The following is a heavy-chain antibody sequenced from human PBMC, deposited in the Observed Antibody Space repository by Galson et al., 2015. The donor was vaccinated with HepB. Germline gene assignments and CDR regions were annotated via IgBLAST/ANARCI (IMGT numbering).Heavy chain of an antibody. CDR1: GFTVSSNY. D-gene: IGHD3-10*01. Sequence: SLRLSCAASGFTVSSNYMSWVRQAPGKGLEWVSVIYSGGSTYYADSVKGRFTISRHNSKNTLYLQMNSLRAEDTAVYYCARADGRGDFYGMDVWGQGTTVTVSS. J-gene: IGHJ6*02. CDR3: ARADGRGDFYGMDV. V-gene: IGHV3-53*04. CDR2: IYSGGST.